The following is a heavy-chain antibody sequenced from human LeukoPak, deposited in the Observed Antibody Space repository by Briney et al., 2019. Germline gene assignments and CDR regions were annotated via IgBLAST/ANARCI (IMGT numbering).Heavy chain of an antibody. Sequence: GGSLRLSCAASGFTFSSYAMSWVRQAPGKGLVWVSRVSSDGISTNYADSVKGRFTISRDNAKNTLYLQMNSLRAEDTAVYYCARGYSYGDMPGYWGQGTLVTVSS. V-gene: IGHV3-74*01. CDR2: VSSDGIST. D-gene: IGHD5-18*01. CDR3: ARGYSYGDMPGY. CDR1: GFTFSSYA. J-gene: IGHJ4*02.